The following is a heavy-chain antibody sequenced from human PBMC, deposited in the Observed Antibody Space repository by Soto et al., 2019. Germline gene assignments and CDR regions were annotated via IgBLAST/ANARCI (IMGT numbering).Heavy chain of an antibody. CDR3: AKDLCGGSCYGMNDAFDI. CDR1: GFTFSSYA. CDR2: ISGSGGST. Sequence: PGGSLRLSCAASGFTFSSYAMSWVRQAPGKGLEWVSAISGSGGSTYYADSVKGRFTISRDNSKNTLYLQMNSLRAEDTAVYYCAKDLCGGSCYGMNDAFDIWGQGTMVTVSS. J-gene: IGHJ3*02. V-gene: IGHV3-23*01. D-gene: IGHD2-15*01.